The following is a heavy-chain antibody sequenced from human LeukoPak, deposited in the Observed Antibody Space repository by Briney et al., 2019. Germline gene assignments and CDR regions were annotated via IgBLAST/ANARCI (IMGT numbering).Heavy chain of an antibody. CDR1: GFTFGDYA. J-gene: IGHJ6*04. D-gene: IGHD3-10*01. Sequence: GSLRLSCTASGFTFGDYAMSWVRQAPGKGLEWVGFIRSKAYGGTTEYAASVKGRLTISRDDSKSIAYLQVNSLRTEDTAVYYCTRENYQWMRESYYYGMDVWGKGTTVTVSS. CDR3: TRENYQWMRESYYYGMDV. CDR2: IRSKAYGGTT. V-gene: IGHV3-49*04.